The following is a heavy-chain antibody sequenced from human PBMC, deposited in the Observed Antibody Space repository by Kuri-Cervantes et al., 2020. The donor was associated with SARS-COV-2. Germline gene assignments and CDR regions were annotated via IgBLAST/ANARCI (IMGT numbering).Heavy chain of an antibody. D-gene: IGHD3-3*01. J-gene: IGHJ6*03. CDR1: GFTFSSYS. CDR2: ISSSSSYI. Sequence: GESLKISCAASGFTFSSYSMNWVRQAPGKGLEWVSSISSSSSYIYYADSVKGRFTISRDNAKNSLYLQMNSLRAEDTAMYYCARASGYDFWSGYNYYYYYMDVWGKGTTVTVSS. CDR3: ARASGYDFWSGYNYYYYYMDV. V-gene: IGHV3-21*01.